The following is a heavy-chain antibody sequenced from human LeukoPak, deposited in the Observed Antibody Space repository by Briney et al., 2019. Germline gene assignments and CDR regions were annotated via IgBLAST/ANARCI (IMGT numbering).Heavy chain of an antibody. Sequence: GGSLRLSCAASGFTFDDYAMHWVRQAPGKGLEWVSGISWNSGSIGYADSVKGRFTISRDNAKNSLYLQMNSLRAEDTALYYCAKDAEAAPYYFDYWGQGTLVTVSS. J-gene: IGHJ4*02. CDR2: ISWNSGSI. CDR3: AKDAEAAPYYFDY. V-gene: IGHV3-9*01. D-gene: IGHD6-6*01. CDR1: GFTFDDYA.